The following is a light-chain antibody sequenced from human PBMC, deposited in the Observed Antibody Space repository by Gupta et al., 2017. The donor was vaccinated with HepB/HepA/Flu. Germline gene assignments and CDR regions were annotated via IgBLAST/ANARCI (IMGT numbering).Light chain of an antibody. CDR3: QQRNSFPLT. Sequence: DIQLTQSPSFLSASVGDRVTITCRASQGISSYLAWYQQKPGKAPKLLIYAASTLQSGVPSRFSGSGSGTEFTVTISSLQPEDFATYYCQQRNSFPLTFGRGTKVEIK. CDR2: AAS. CDR1: QGISSY. J-gene: IGKJ4*01. V-gene: IGKV1-9*01.